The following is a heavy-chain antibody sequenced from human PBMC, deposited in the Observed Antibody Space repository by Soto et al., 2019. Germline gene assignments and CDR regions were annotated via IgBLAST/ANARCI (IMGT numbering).Heavy chain of an antibody. CDR2: INADGSEK. D-gene: IGHD3-22*01. V-gene: IGHV3-43*02. Sequence: VQMVESGGGVVHPGGSLRLSCAVSEFTFADYAVHWVRQSAGKGLEWVSFINADGSEKYYADSVRGRFTISRDNSKDYFYLQMNSLRLEDTAMYYCAKAKFYYDSSPYDSWGQGTLVTVSS. CDR3: AKAKFYYDSSPYDS. J-gene: IGHJ4*02. CDR1: EFTFADYA.